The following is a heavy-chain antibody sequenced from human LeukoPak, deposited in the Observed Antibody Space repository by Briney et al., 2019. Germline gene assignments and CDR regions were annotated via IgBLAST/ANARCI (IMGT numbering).Heavy chain of an antibody. CDR3: ARPAVAGLRAGGYDY. D-gene: IGHD6-19*01. J-gene: IGHJ4*02. CDR1: GFTFSSYG. V-gene: IGHV3-74*01. Sequence: PGRSLRLSCAASGFTFSSYGMSWVRQAPGKGLVWVSRISSDGSIINYADSVKGRFTISRDNAKNTLYLQMNSLRVEDTAVYYCARPAVAGLRAGGYDYWGQGTLVTVSS. CDR2: ISSDGSII.